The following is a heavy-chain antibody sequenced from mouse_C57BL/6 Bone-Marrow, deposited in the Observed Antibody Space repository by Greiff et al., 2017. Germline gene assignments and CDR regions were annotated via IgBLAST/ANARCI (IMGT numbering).Heavy chain of an antibody. CDR1: GYAFSSYW. CDR2: IYPGDGDT. J-gene: IGHJ3*01. V-gene: IGHV1-80*01. D-gene: IGHD1-1*01. Sequence: QVQLKQSGAELVKPGASVKISCKASGYAFSSYWMNWVKQRPGKGLEWIGQIYPGDGDTKYNGKFKGKATLTADKSSSTAYMQLSSLTSEDSAVYFCARSYYGSIPFAYWGQGTLVTVSA. CDR3: ARSYYGSIPFAY.